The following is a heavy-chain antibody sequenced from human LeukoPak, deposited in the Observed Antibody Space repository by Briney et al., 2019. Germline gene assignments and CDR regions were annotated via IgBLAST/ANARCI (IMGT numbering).Heavy chain of an antibody. V-gene: IGHV4-39*07. D-gene: IGHD3-3*01. CDR2: IYYTGST. CDR1: GGSISGSSYY. CDR3: ARDGETYYDFWGGYYFDY. Sequence: SGTLSLTCTVSGGSISGSSYYWGWIRQPPGKGLEWIGSIYYTGSTYYNPSLKSRVTISVVTSKNQFSLKLSSVTAADTAVYYCARDGETYYDFWGGYYFDYWGQGTLVTVSS. J-gene: IGHJ4*02.